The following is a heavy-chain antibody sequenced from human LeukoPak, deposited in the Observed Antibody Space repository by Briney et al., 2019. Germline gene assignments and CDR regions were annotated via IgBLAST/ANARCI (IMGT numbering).Heavy chain of an antibody. CDR1: GFTFSSYS. J-gene: IGHJ4*02. CDR3: TRDLSAGLPGGFLV. Sequence: GGSLRLSCAASGFTFSSYSMNWVRQAPGRGLEWVSTISSISHNIYYADVVKRRFVISGDNARNSLLLQMSSRIAEYTAVYYCTRDLSAGLPGGFLVWREGPLDSVSS. D-gene: IGHD3-10*01. CDR2: ISSISHNI. V-gene: IGHV3-21*06.